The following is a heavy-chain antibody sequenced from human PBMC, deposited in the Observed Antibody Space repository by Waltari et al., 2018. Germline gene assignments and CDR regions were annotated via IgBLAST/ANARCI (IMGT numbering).Heavy chain of an antibody. D-gene: IGHD2-8*01. CDR2: MNPNSGNT. CDR3: ARGGVAQMDLWFDP. J-gene: IGHJ5*02. CDR1: GYTFTSYD. Sequence: QVQLVQSGAEVKKPGASVQVSCKASGYTFTSYDINWVRQATGQGLEWMGWMNPNSGNTGYAQKFQGRVTITRNTSISTAYMELSSLRSEDTAVYYCARGGVAQMDLWFDPWGQGTLVTVSS. V-gene: IGHV1-8*03.